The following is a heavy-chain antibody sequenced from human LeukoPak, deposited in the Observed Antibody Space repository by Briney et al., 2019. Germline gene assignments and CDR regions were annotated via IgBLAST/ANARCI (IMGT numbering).Heavy chain of an antibody. J-gene: IGHJ4*02. CDR1: GFTFSSYS. D-gene: IGHD5-12*01. V-gene: IGHV3-48*04. CDR3: ARGNGWWDSGYFDY. Sequence: GGSLRLSCAASGFTFSSYSMNWVRQAPGKGLEWVSYISSSSSTIYYADSVKGRFTISRDNSKNTLYLQMNSLRAEDTAVYYCARGNGWWDSGYFDYWGQGTLVTVSS. CDR2: ISSSSSTI.